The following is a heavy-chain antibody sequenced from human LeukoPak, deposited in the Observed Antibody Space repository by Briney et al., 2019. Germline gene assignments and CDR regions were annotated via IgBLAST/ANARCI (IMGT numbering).Heavy chain of an antibody. D-gene: IGHD3-9*01. CDR1: GGSITSATYH. V-gene: IGHV4-39*07. J-gene: IGHJ4*02. Sequence: SETLPLTCTVSGGSITSATYHWAWIRQPPGKGLEWIGSIYYSGSTYYNPSLKSRVTISVDTSKNQFSLKLSSVTAADTAVYYCARVVRDPSDYDILTGYYAIDYWGQGTLVTVSS. CDR2: IYYSGST. CDR3: ARVVRDPSDYDILTGYYAIDY.